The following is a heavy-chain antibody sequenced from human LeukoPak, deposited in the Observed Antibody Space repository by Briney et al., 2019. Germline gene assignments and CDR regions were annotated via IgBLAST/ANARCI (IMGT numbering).Heavy chain of an antibody. D-gene: IGHD3-22*01. J-gene: IGHJ5*02. CDR1: GGSFSGYY. V-gene: IGHV4-34*01. CDR2: INHSGST. CDR3: ASGRYYYDSSGPPT. Sequence: SETLSLTCAVYGGSFSGYYWSWIRQPPGKGLEWIGEINHSGSTNYNTSLKSRVTISVDTSKNQFSLKLSSVTAADTAVYYCASGRYYYDSSGPPTWGQGTLVTVSS.